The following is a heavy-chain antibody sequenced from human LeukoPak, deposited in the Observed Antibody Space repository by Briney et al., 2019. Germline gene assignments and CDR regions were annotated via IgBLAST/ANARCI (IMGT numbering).Heavy chain of an antibody. CDR1: GYSFADYY. V-gene: IGHV1-2*06. CDR3: AREVGATDNSFDY. CDR2: INPKSGGT. Sequence: ASVKVSCKASGYSFADYYIHWVRQAPGQGLEWMGRINPKSGGTDYAQNFRGRVTMTRDTSITTAYMELSSLRSDDTAVYYCAREVGATDNSFDYWGQGTLVTVSS. J-gene: IGHJ4*02. D-gene: IGHD1-26*01.